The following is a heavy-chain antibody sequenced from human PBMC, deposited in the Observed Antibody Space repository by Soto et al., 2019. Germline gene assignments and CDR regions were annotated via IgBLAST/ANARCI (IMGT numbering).Heavy chain of an antibody. V-gene: IGHV3-23*01. CDR1: GFTFSSYD. D-gene: IGHD6-13*01. J-gene: IGHJ6*02. Sequence: EVQLSESGGGLVQPGGSLRLSCAASGFTFSSYDMRWVRQAPGKGLEWGSTIGDSGRSTYYADSVKCRFTISRDNSKNTLFLEMNSLRAEDTAVYYCARKVPYSTTIGTYGMDVWGQGTTVTVSS. CDR2: IGDSGRST. CDR3: ARKVPYSTTIGTYGMDV.